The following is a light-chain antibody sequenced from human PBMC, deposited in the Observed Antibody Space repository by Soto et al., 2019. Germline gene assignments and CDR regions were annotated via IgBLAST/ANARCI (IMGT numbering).Light chain of an antibody. CDR1: SSDVGGYNY. Sequence: QSVLTQPASVSGSPGQSITISCTGTSSDVGGYNYVSWYQQHPGKAPKLIIYEVSNRPAGVSNRFSGSKSGDTASLTISGLHAEDEADYFCSSYTSSNTLYVFGTGTKVTLL. J-gene: IGLJ1*01. CDR2: EVS. V-gene: IGLV2-14*01. CDR3: SSYTSSNTLYV.